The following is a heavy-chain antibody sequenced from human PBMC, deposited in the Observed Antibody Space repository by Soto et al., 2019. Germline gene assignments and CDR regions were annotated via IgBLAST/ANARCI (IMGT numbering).Heavy chain of an antibody. Sequence: QLQLQESGPGLVKPSETLSLTCTVSGGSISSSSYYWGWIRQPPGNGLEWIGSIYYSGSTYYNPSLKSRVTISVDTSKNQFSLKLSSVTAADTAVYYCASGRSIVATILVDYWGQGTLVTVSS. CDR3: ASGRSIVATILVDY. CDR2: IYYSGST. J-gene: IGHJ4*02. CDR1: GGSISSSSYY. V-gene: IGHV4-39*01. D-gene: IGHD5-12*01.